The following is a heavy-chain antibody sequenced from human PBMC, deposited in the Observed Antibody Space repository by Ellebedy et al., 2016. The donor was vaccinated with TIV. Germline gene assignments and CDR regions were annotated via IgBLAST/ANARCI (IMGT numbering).Heavy chain of an antibody. D-gene: IGHD6-19*01. CDR2: INSDGSST. CDR1: GFTFSSYW. J-gene: IGHJ4*02. CDR3: ARIQSSGWSYPFDH. Sequence: GGSLRLXCAASGFTFSSYWMHWVRQAPEKGLVWVSRINSDGSSTNYADSVKGRFTISRDNSNNTLFLQLNSLRVEDTAVYYCARIQSSGWSYPFDHWGQGTLVAVSS. V-gene: IGHV3-74*01.